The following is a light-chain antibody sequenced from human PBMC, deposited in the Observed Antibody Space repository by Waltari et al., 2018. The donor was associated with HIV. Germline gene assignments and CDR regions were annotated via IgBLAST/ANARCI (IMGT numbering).Light chain of an antibody. Sequence: YELTQSPSVSVSPGQTATINCFGDALPKQFAYGSQHKPGQAPVLLISKDKERPSGIPDRFSGSGSGTTVTLTISGVRAEDEADYYCQSTDITGTYAVFGPGTKVTVL. CDR1: ALPKQF. V-gene: IGLV3-25*03. CDR3: QSTDITGTYAV. J-gene: IGLJ1*01. CDR2: KDK.